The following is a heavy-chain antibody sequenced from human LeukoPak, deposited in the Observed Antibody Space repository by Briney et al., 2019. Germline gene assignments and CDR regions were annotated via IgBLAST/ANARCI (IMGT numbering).Heavy chain of an antibody. CDR2: ISSSSSYI. J-gene: IGHJ4*02. V-gene: IGHV3-21*05. CDR1: GFTFSRYE. CDR3: ARDPTPVAWGSGYYSFDY. Sequence: PGGSLRLSCAVSGFTFSRYEMNWVRQAPGKGLEWVSFISSSSSYIYYADSVKGRFTISRDNAKNSLYLQMNSLRAEDTAVYYCARDPTPVAWGSGYYSFDYWGQGTLVTVSS. D-gene: IGHD3-22*01.